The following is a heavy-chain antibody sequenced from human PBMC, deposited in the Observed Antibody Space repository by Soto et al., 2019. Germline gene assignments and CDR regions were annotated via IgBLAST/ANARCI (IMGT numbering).Heavy chain of an antibody. CDR2: VRDSARGSTT. J-gene: IGHJ4*02. D-gene: IGHD1-26*01. CDR1: GFTLRDHN. Sequence: EVQLVESGGGLVQPGGSVRLSCAASGFTLRDHNMDWVRQAPGKGLEWVGRVRDSARGSTTEYAASVKGRFTISRDDSETSLFLQMNSLRTEDTAVYYCVRGGWVATTVYFDYWGQGTLVTVSS. V-gene: IGHV3-72*01. CDR3: VRGGWVATTVYFDY.